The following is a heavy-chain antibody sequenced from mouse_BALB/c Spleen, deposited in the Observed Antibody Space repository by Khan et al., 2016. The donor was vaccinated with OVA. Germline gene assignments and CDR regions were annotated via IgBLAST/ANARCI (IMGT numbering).Heavy chain of an antibody. D-gene: IGHD1-1*01. CDR2: INPHIGET. V-gene: IGHV1-20*02. CDR1: GYSFTGYF. Sequence: QMQQSGPELVKPGASVKISCKASGYSFTGYFMNWVMQSHGKSLEWIGRINPHIGETFYNQKFKDKATLTVDESSSTAHMELRSLASEDSSVYYCARIYRSDFDYWGQGTTLTVSS. CDR3: ARIYRSDFDY. J-gene: IGHJ2*01.